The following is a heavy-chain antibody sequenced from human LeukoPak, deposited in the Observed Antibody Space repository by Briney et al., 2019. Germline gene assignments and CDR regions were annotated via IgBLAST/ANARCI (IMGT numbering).Heavy chain of an antibody. J-gene: IGHJ1*01. Sequence: GGSLRLSSAASGFTFSSYSMNWVRQAPGKGLEWVSSISSSSSYIYYADSVKGRFTISRDNAKNSLYLQMNSLRAEDTAVYYCARNYYDSSGYYLAEYFQHWGQGTLVTVSS. CDR3: ARNYYDSSGYYLAEYFQH. CDR2: ISSSSSYI. V-gene: IGHV3-21*01. CDR1: GFTFSSYS. D-gene: IGHD3-22*01.